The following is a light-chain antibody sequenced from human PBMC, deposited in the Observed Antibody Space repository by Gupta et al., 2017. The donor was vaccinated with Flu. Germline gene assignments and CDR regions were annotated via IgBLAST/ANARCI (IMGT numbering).Light chain of an antibody. CDR3: ASWEDTLRGLYV. J-gene: IGLJ1*01. CDR2: TDN. Sequence: GTISCSGDTSNIGRHSVDWYQQLPGAAPKLLIFTDNLRPSGVPDRFSGSKSGTAASLVISGLQSEDEGDYYCASWEDTLRGLYVFGSGTAVT. V-gene: IGLV1-44*01. CDR1: TSNIGRHS.